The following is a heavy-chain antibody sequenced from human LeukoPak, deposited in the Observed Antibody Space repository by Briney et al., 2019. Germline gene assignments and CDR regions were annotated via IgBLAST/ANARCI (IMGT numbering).Heavy chain of an antibody. J-gene: IGHJ4*02. V-gene: IGHV3-21*01. D-gene: IGHD6-19*01. Sequence: GGSLRLSCAASGFTFSSYSMNWVRQAPGKGLEWVSSIRSSSSYIYYADSVKGRFTISRDNAKNSLYLQMNSLRAEDTAVYYCARPAVAGTFDYWGQGTLVTVSS. CDR2: IRSSSSYI. CDR1: GFTFSSYS. CDR3: ARPAVAGTFDY.